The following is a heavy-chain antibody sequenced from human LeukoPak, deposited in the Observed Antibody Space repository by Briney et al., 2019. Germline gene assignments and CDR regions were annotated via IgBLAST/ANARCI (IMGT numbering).Heavy chain of an antibody. J-gene: IGHJ4*02. V-gene: IGHV4-31*11. CDR2: IYYSGST. CDR3: ARAQWLPDY. Sequence: SETLSLTCAVYGGSFSGYYWSWIRQHPGKGLEWIGYIYYSGSTYYNPSLKSRVTISVDTSKNQFSLKLSSVTAADTAVYYCARAQWLPDYWGQGTLVTVSS. D-gene: IGHD6-19*01. CDR1: GGSFSGYY.